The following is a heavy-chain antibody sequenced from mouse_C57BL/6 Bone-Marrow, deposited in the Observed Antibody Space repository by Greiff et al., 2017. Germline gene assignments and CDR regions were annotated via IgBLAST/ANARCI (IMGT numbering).Heavy chain of an antibody. J-gene: IGHJ2*01. CDR3: ARGNYVREY. CDR2: LYPRSGNT. D-gene: IGHD2-1*01. V-gene: IGHV1-81*01. Sequence: QVPLQQSGAELARPGASVTLSCKASVYTFTSYGISWVKQRTGQGLAWIFELYPRSGNTYYNEKFKGKATLTADKSASTAYMELRSLTSEDSAVYFCARGNYVREYWGQGTTLTVSS. CDR1: VYTFTSYG.